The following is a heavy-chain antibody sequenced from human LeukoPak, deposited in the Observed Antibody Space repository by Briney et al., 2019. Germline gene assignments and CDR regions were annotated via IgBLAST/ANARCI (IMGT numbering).Heavy chain of an antibody. CDR1: GGSFSGYY. CDR2: INHSGST. D-gene: IGHD1-14*01. V-gene: IGHV4-34*01. J-gene: IGHJ3*02. Sequence: PSETLSLTCAVYGGSFSGYYWSWIRQPPGKGLEWIGEINHSGSTNYNPSLKSRVTISVDTSKNQFSLKLSSVTAADTAVYYCARGRGYNRWFPDPTWRAFDIWGQGTMVTVSS. CDR3: ARGRGYNRWFPDPTWRAFDI.